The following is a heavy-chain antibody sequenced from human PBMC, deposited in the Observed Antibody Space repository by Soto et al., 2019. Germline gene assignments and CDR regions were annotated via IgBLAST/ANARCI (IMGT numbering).Heavy chain of an antibody. Sequence: QVQLVQSGAEVKKPGASVKVSCKASGYTFTSYDINWVRQDTGQGLEWMGWMNPNSGNTGYAQKFQGRVTMTRNTSISTAYMELSSLRSEDTAVYYCARWPDGYYYYGMDVWGQGTTVTVSS. CDR3: ARWPDGYYYYGMDV. CDR1: GYTFTSYD. V-gene: IGHV1-8*01. CDR2: MNPNSGNT. J-gene: IGHJ6*02.